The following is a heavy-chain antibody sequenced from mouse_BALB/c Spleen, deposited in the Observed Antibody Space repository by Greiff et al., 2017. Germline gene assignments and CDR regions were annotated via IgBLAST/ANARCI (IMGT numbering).Heavy chain of an antibody. V-gene: IGHV5-6-5*01. CDR1: GFTFSSYA. D-gene: IGHD2-1*01. CDR2: ISSGGST. J-gene: IGHJ3*01. Sequence: EVKLVESGGGLVKPGGSLKLSCAASGFTFSSYAMSWVRQTPEKRLEWVASISSGGSTYYPDSVKGRFTISRDNARNILYLQMSSLRSEDTAMYYCAREGFGNYAAWFAYWGQGTLVTVSA. CDR3: AREGFGNYAAWFAY.